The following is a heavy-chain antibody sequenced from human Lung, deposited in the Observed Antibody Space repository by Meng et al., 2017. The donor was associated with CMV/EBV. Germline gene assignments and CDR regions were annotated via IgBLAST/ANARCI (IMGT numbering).Heavy chain of an antibody. CDR1: RFTFSSYS. Sequence: GGSLRLSCAASRFTFSSYSMNWVRQAPGKGLEWVSSISPSSSYIYYADSVKGRFTISRDNAKSSLYLQMNSLRAEDTAVYYCAREGYYYDSGNYYYYFDRWGQGTLVTVSS. CDR2: ISPSSSYI. J-gene: IGHJ4*02. CDR3: AREGYYYDSGNYYYYFDR. V-gene: IGHV3-21*01. D-gene: IGHD3-10*01.